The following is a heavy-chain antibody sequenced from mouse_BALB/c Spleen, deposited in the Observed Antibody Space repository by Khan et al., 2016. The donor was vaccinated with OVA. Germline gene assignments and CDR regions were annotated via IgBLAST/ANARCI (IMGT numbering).Heavy chain of an antibody. V-gene: IGHV1-52*01. CDR2: IDPYDSET. CDR3: ARNPFAY. CDR1: GYTLTSYW. Sequence: QVQLQQSGAELVRPWASVKLSCEASGYTLTSYWMNWVKQSPEQGLEWIGRIDPYDSETHYNQIFKDKAILTVDKSSSTAFMQRSSLTSEDSAVYFCARNPFAYWGQGTLVTVSA. J-gene: IGHJ3*01.